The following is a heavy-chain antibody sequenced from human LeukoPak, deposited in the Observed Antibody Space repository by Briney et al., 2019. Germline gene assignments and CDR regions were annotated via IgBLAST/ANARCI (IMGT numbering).Heavy chain of an antibody. V-gene: IGHV1-2*02. CDR3: ARFYCSSTICYFDY. Sequence: ASVKVSCKASGYTFTGYYMHWARQAPGQGLEWMGWINPNSGGTNYAQKFQGRVTMTRDTSISTAYMELSRLRSDDTAVYYCARFYCSSTICYFDYWGQGTLVTVSS. D-gene: IGHD2-2*01. CDR1: GYTFTGYY. CDR2: INPNSGGT. J-gene: IGHJ4*02.